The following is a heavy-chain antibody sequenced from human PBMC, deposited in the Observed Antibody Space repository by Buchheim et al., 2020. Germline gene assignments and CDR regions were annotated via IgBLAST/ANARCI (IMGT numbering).Heavy chain of an antibody. D-gene: IGHD3-22*01. CDR2: IKSKTDGGTT. Sequence: EVQLVESGGGLVKPGGSLRLSCAASGFTFSNAWMSWVRQAPGKGLEWVGRIKSKTDGGTTDYAAPVKGRFTISRDDSKNKLYLQMNSLKTEDTAVYYCTTDPLAVPWRYYYDSSGYYSYYFDYWGQGTL. CDR3: TTDPLAVPWRYYYDSSGYYSYYFDY. CDR1: GFTFSNAW. V-gene: IGHV3-15*01. J-gene: IGHJ4*02.